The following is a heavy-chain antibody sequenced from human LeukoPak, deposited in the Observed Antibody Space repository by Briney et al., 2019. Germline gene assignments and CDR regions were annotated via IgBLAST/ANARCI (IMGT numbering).Heavy chain of an antibody. CDR3: ARAYCSSTSCYHTIYYYYYMDV. V-gene: IGHV1-18*01. Sequence: ASVKVSCKASGYTFTSYGISWVRQAPGQGLEWMGWISAYNGNTNYAQKLQGRVTMTTDTSTSTAYMELRSLRSDDTAVYYCARAYCSSTSCYHTIYYYYYMDVWGKGTTVTISS. CDR1: GYTFTSYG. J-gene: IGHJ6*03. D-gene: IGHD2-2*01. CDR2: ISAYNGNT.